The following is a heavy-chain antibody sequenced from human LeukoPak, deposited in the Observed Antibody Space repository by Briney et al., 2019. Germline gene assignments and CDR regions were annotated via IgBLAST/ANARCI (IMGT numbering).Heavy chain of an antibody. D-gene: IGHD3-9*01. J-gene: IGHJ6*03. CDR3: ARDQDILTGYRYYYYYMGV. V-gene: IGHV1-2*02. Sequence: ASVKVSCKASGYTFTGYYMHWVRQAPGQGLEWMGWINPNSGGTNYAQKFQGRVTMTRDTSISTAYMELSRLRSDDTAVYYCARDQDILTGYRYYYYYMGVWGKGTTVTVSS. CDR1: GYTFTGYY. CDR2: INPNSGGT.